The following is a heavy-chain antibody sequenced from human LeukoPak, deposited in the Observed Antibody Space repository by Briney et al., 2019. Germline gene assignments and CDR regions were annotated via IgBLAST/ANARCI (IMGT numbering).Heavy chain of an antibody. J-gene: IGHJ3*02. V-gene: IGHV5-51*01. CDR2: IYPGDSET. CDR1: GYSFTSYW. D-gene: IGHD3-22*01. CDR3: VRQTSSGYYSDAFGI. Sequence: GESLKISCKGSGYSFTSYWIGWVRQMPGKGLEWMGIIYPGDSETRYSPSFQGQVTISADKSISTAYLQWSSLKASDTAMYYCVRQTSSGYYSDAFGIWGQGTMVTVSS.